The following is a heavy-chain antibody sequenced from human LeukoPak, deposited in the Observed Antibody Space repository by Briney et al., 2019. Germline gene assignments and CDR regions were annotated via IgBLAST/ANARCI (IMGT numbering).Heavy chain of an antibody. J-gene: IGHJ4*02. CDR1: GFTFNNFG. V-gene: IGHV3-30*02. CDR2: IQYNGNNK. D-gene: IGHD6-19*01. CDR3: ARVQWLAPQYYFDY. Sequence: GGSLRLSCAASGFTFNNFGMHWVRQAPGKGLEWVTFIQYNGNNKYYADSVKGRFTISRDNSKNTLYLQMNSLRAEDTAVYYCARVQWLAPQYYFDYWGQGTLVTVSS.